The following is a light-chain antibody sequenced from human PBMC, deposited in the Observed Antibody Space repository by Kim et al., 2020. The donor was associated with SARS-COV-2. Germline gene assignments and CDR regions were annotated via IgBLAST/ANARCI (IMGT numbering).Light chain of an antibody. CDR3: QQYDDLVT. CDR1: LDIYKS. Sequence: DIQMTQSPSSLSASVGDRVTITCQASLDIYKSLSWFQQRPGRAPNLLIHEASELQTGVPSRFSGSGSGTNFTLTISGLQPEDMATYFCQQYDDLVTFGQGTKVDIK. J-gene: IGKJ1*01. V-gene: IGKV1-33*01. CDR2: EAS.